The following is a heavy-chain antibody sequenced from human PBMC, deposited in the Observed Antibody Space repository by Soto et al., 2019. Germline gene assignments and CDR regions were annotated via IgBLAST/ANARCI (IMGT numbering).Heavy chain of an antibody. J-gene: IGHJ4*02. CDR1: GFSLSTSGVG. CDR3: AHAWYCSGDSCYYTYNFAY. Sequence: QITLKESGPTLVKPTQTLTLTCTFSGFSLSTSGVGVGWIRQPPGKALEWLALIYWDDDKRYSPSLKRRLTITKDTSKIHEVLTMTNMDPVDTATYYCAHAWYCSGDSCYYTYNFAYWGPGTLVTVSS. V-gene: IGHV2-5*02. CDR2: IYWDDDK. D-gene: IGHD2-15*01.